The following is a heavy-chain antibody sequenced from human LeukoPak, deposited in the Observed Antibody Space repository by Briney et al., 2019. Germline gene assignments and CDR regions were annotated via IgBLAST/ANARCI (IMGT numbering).Heavy chain of an antibody. V-gene: IGHV3-30*03. J-gene: IGHJ6*02. CDR1: GFTFSSYG. CDR3: ASSEFYYGFDV. Sequence: GGSLRLSCAASGFTFSSYGMHWVRQAPGKGLEWVAVISYDGSNKYYADSVKGRFTISRDNSKNTLFLQMNSLRVEGTAVYYCASSEFYYGFDVRGQGTTVTVPS. CDR2: ISYDGSNK.